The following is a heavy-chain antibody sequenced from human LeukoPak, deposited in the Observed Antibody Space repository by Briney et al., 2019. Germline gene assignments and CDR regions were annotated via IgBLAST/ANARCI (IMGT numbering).Heavy chain of an antibody. V-gene: IGHV4-61*02. CDR2: IYASGST. Sequence: SQTLSLTCTVSGGSISSGNYYWTWIRQPAGKGLEWIGRIYASGSTNYNPSLKSRVTMSVDTSKNQSSLKLSSVTAADTAVYYCASGGQWLVQDYWGQGTLVTVSS. CDR3: ASGGQWLVQDY. J-gene: IGHJ4*02. D-gene: IGHD6-19*01. CDR1: GGSISSGNYY.